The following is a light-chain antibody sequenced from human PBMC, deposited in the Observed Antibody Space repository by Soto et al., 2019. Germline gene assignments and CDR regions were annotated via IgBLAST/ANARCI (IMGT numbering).Light chain of an antibody. Sequence: DIQMTQSPSFVSASVGDRVTITCRASQDISKGLAWYQQKPGRAPKILIFAASTLQKGVPSRFSGSGSGTDFPLTISSLQPEDSATSYCQQADSIPLTFGGGTKVDFK. J-gene: IGKJ4*01. CDR1: QDISKG. CDR2: AAS. CDR3: QQADSIPLT. V-gene: IGKV1-12*01.